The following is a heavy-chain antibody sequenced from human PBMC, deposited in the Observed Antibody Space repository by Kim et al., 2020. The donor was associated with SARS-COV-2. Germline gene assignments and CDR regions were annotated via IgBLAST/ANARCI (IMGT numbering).Heavy chain of an antibody. V-gene: IGHV3-33*01. J-gene: IGHJ5*02. CDR1: GFTFSSYG. Sequence: GGSLRLSCAASGFTFSSYGMHWVRQAPGKGLEWVAVIWYDGSNKYYADSVKGRFTISRDNSKNTLYLQMNSLRAEDTAVYYCARGSVRGVIENWFDPWGQGTLVTVSS. CDR3: ARGSVRGVIENWFDP. D-gene: IGHD3-10*01. CDR2: IWYDGSNK.